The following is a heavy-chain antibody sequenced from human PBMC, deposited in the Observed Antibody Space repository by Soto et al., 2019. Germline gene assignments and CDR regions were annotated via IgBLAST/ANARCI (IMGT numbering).Heavy chain of an antibody. CDR1: GGSVSSGSYY. CDR2: IYHSGST. Sequence: PSETLSLTCTVSGGSVSSGSYYWSWIRQPPGKGLEWIGYIYHSGSTNYNPSLKSRVTISVDTSKNQFSLKLSSVTAADTAVYYCARGHRAWIRWFDPWGQGTLVTVSS. CDR3: ARGHRAWIRWFDP. J-gene: IGHJ5*02. V-gene: IGHV4-61*01. D-gene: IGHD5-18*01.